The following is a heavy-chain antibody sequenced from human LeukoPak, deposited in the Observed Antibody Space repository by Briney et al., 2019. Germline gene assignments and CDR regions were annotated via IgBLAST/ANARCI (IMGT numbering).Heavy chain of an antibody. CDR3: ARDTSPSSRSSYFVPLDM. D-gene: IGHD3-10*02. CDR1: GFTFRNDW. Sequence: PGWSLPLTCATSGFTFRNDWVTWVRQAQGKGLEWVANINQDGTKKNYVDSVKGRFTISRHNTKNSLFLQMNSLRAEDTAIYYCARDTSPSSRSSYFVPLDMRGQGTMVTVSS. CDR2: INQDGTKK. J-gene: IGHJ3*02. V-gene: IGHV3-7*01.